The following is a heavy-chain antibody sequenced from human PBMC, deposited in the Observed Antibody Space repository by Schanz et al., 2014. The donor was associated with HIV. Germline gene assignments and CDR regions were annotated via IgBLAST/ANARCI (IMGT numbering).Heavy chain of an antibody. V-gene: IGHV3-74*01. D-gene: IGHD3-16*01. J-gene: IGHJ6*02. CDR2: INEDGSST. CDR3: LKDDYVRGTTYAMDV. CDR1: GFTFSDYW. Sequence: VQLVESGGGLVQPGGSLTVSCAASGFTFSDYWMHWVRQAPGKGLVWVSRINEDGSSTRYADSVKGRFTISRDNARNTLYLQMNSLRAEDTAVYYCLKDDYVRGTTYAMDVWGQGTTVTVSS.